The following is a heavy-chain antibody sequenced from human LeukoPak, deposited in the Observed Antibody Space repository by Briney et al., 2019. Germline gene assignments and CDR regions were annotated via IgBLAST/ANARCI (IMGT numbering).Heavy chain of an antibody. CDR1: GFTFSSYE. D-gene: IGHD3-22*01. Sequence: PGGSLRLSCAASGFTFSSYEMNWVRQAPGKGLEWVSYISSSGSTIYYADSVKGRFTISRDNAKNSLYLQMNSLRAEDTAVYYCARVKGVSSGYYWYFDLWGRGTLVTVSS. CDR2: ISSSGSTI. CDR3: ARVKGVSSGYYWYFDL. J-gene: IGHJ2*01. V-gene: IGHV3-48*03.